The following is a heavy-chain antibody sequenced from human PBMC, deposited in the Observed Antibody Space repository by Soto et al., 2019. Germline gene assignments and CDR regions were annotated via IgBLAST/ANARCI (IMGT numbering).Heavy chain of an antibody. CDR1: GFTFSTYT. J-gene: IGHJ4*02. CDR3: AIEWSISVAAPRY. Sequence: QVELVESGGGVVQPGRSLRLSCAASGFTFSTYTMHWFRQAPGKGLEWVAAQSSTGINADYADSVKGRFTISRDNSKNTLFLQMNSLRAEDTVVYYSAIEWSISVAAPRYWGQGTLVTFSS. D-gene: IGHD6-19*01. CDR2: QSSTGINA. V-gene: IGHV3-30-3*01.